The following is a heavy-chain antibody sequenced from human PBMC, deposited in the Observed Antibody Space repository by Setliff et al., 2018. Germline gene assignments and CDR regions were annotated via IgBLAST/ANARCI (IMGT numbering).Heavy chain of an antibody. Sequence: SETLSLTCTVSGRSVSRDSDFWNWIRRSAGNKLEWIGHIYSSGSTEYNPSLKSRVTMSIDASKNQLSLKLSSVTAAGSAIYYCARQVDTPMAPIDYWGQGTLVTGSS. CDR1: GRSVSRDSDF. D-gene: IGHD5-18*01. V-gene: IGHV4-61*09. CDR3: ARQVDTPMAPIDY. CDR2: IYSSGST. J-gene: IGHJ4*02.